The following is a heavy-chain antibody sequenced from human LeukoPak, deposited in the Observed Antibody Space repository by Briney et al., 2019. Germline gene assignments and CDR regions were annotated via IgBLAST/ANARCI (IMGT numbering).Heavy chain of an antibody. CDR3: ARDDRDISSYRFDY. CDR2: ISSNSRDI. D-gene: IGHD6-6*01. J-gene: IGHJ4*01. Sequence: GGSLRLSCAASGFTFNTYSMNWVRQAPGKGLEWVSSISSNSRDIYYADSVKGRFTISRDNAKNSLHLQMNSLRAEDAAVYYCARDDRDISSYRFDYWGHGILVTVSS. CDR1: GFTFNTYS. V-gene: IGHV3-21*01.